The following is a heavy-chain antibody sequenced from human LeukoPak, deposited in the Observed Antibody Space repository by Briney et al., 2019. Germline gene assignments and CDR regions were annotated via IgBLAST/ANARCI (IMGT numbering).Heavy chain of an antibody. D-gene: IGHD6-13*01. V-gene: IGHV3-30*02. CDR3: TKDQGYSSSEYFQH. CDR2: IQYDGSNK. J-gene: IGHJ1*01. CDR1: GFTFSSYG. Sequence: TGGSLRLSCAAPGFTFSSYGMHWVRQAPGKGPEWVAFIQYDGSNKYYGDSVKGRLTISRDNSKNTLYLQMNSLRAEDTAVYYCTKDQGYSSSEYFQHWGQGTLVTVSS.